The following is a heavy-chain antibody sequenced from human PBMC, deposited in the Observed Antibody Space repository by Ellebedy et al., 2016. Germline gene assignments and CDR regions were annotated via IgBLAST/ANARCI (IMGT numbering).Heavy chain of an antibody. V-gene: IGHV3-23*01. CDR2: INGRGDKT. J-gene: IGHJ4*02. CDR3: RPGHYFDH. Sequence: GGSLRLSXAASGFTFSNFFMTWVRQAPGKGLEWVSTINGRGDKTAFADSVRGRFTISRDNSQDTLYLHMRSLRAEDTAVYFCRPGHYFDHWGQGTLVTVSS. CDR1: GFTFSNFF.